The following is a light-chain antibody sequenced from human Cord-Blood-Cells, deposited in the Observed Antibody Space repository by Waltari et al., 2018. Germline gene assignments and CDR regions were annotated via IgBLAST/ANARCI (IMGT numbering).Light chain of an antibody. CDR2: RNN. CDR1: SSNIGSNY. V-gene: IGLV1-47*01. Sequence: QSVLPQPPSASGTPGPRVTISCSGSSSNIGSNYVYWYQQLPGTAPNLLIYRNNQRPSGVPDRFSGSKSGTSASLAISGLRSEDEADYYCAAWDDSLSGWVFGGGTKLTVL. J-gene: IGLJ3*02. CDR3: AAWDDSLSGWV.